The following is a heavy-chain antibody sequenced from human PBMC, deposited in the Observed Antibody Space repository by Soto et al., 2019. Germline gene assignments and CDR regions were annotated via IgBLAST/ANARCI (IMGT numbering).Heavy chain of an antibody. J-gene: IGHJ4*02. Sequence: QVQLVQSGAEVKKPGASVKVSCKASGYTFTSYGITWVRQAPGQGLEWMGWISAYNGNTNYAQKLQGRATMTTDSYTSTAYMELRSLRSDDTAVYYCARDDCSGGSCYLDYWGQGALVTVSS. CDR2: ISAYNGNT. CDR1: GYTFTSYG. V-gene: IGHV1-18*01. CDR3: ARDDCSGGSCYLDY. D-gene: IGHD2-15*01.